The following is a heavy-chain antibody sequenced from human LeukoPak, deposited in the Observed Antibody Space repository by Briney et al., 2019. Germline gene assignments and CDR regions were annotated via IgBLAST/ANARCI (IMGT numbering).Heavy chain of an antibody. J-gene: IGHJ4*02. D-gene: IGHD2-15*01. CDR2: LYSRGST. CDR1: GFTVSTNY. CDR3: ASGGMGARKFYSDPFHY. V-gene: IGHV3-53*01. Sequence: PGGSLRLSGAASGFTVSTNYMSWVPPAPEKGLEGVSILYSRGSTYDPQFLSGRFTISRDDSTNTLYLQMNSLRAEDTAVYYCASGGMGARKFYSDPFHYWGQGTLVTVSS.